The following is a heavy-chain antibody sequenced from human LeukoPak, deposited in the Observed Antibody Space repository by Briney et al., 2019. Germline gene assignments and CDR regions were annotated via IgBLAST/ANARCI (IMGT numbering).Heavy chain of an antibody. Sequence: SETLSLTCTVSGGSISSGSYYWSWIRQPAGKGLEWIGRIYTSGSTNYNPSLKSRVTISVDTSKNQFSLKLSSVTAADTAVYYCARSIAAHETRHYYMDVWGKGTTVTVSS. CDR2: IYTSGST. CDR3: ARSIAAHETRHYYMDV. V-gene: IGHV4-61*02. CDR1: GGSISSGSYY. D-gene: IGHD6-6*01. J-gene: IGHJ6*03.